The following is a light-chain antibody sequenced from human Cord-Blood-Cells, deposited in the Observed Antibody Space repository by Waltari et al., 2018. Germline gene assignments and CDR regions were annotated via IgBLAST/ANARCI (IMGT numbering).Light chain of an antibody. Sequence: QSALTQPRSASGSPRQPVTISCTGTSSDVGGYNYVSWYQQHPGKAPKLMIYDVSKRPSGVPDRFSGYKSGNTASLTISGLQAEDEADYYCCSYAGSYTFNVVFGGGPKLTVL. CDR3: CSYAGSYTFNVV. CDR1: SSDVGGYNY. J-gene: IGLJ2*01. V-gene: IGLV2-11*01. CDR2: DVS.